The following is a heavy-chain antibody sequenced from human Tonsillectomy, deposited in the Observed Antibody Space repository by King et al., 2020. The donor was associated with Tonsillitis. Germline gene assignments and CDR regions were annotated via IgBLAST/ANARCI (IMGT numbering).Heavy chain of an antibody. CDR1: GFTFSSYS. J-gene: IGHJ6*02. V-gene: IGHV3-48*04. CDR2: ISSSSSTI. CDR3: ARDRGYSSGWCPTYYYYYGMDV. Sequence: VQLVESGGGLVQPGGSLRLSCAASGFTFSSYSMNWVRQAPGKGLEWVSYISSSSSTIYYADSVKGRFTISRDNAKNSLYLQMNSLRAEDTAVYYCARDRGYSSGWCPTYYYYYGMDVWGQGTTVTVSS. D-gene: IGHD6-19*01.